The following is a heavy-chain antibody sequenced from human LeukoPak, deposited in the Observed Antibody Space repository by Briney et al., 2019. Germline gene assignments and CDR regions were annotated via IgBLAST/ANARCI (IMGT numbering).Heavy chain of an antibody. D-gene: IGHD5-24*01. Sequence: SGGSLRLSCAASGFTFSDYYMSWIRQAPGKGLEWVSYISDSGNSIQYADSVRGRFTISRDNAKNSLYLQMNSLRAEDTAVYYCARGERADLSYWGQGTLVTVSS. V-gene: IGHV3-11*01. J-gene: IGHJ4*02. CDR3: ARGERADLSY. CDR1: GFTFSDYY. CDR2: ISDSGNSI.